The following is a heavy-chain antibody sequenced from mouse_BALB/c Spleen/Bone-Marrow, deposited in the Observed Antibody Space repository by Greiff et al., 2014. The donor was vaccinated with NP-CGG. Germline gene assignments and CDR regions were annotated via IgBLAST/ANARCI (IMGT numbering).Heavy chain of an antibody. V-gene: IGHV1-4*01. D-gene: IGHD2-1*01. Sequence: VKLLESGAELARPGASVKMSCRASGYTFTTYTMHWVKQRPGQGLEWIGYINPSSGYTYYNQKFKDKATLTADKSSSAAYLQLSSLTSEDSAVCYCARVYGNYDAMDYWGQGTSVTVSS. CDR3: ARVYGNYDAMDY. CDR1: GYTFTTYT. CDR2: INPSSGYT. J-gene: IGHJ4*01.